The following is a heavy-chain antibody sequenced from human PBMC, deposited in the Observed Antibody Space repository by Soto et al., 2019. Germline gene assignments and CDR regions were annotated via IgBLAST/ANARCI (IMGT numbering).Heavy chain of an antibody. J-gene: IGHJ4*02. V-gene: IGHV3-30-3*01. CDR3: AREYGITGTTFDY. CDR1: GFTFSSYA. CDR2: ISYDGSNK. D-gene: IGHD1-7*01. Sequence: PGGSLSLSCAASGFTFSSYAMHWVRQAPGKGLGWVAVISYDGSNKYYADSVKGRLTISRDNSKNTLYLQMNSLRAEDKAVYYCAREYGITGTTFDYWGQGTLVTVSS.